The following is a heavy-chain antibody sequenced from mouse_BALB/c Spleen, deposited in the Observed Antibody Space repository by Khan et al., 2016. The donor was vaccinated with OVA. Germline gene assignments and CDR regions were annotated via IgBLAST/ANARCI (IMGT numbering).Heavy chain of an antibody. CDR1: GYSITSGYG. V-gene: IGHV3-2*02. CDR2: ISYSGST. Sequence: EVKLLESGPGLVKPSQSLSLTCTVTGYSITSGYGRNWIRQLPGNKLELMGYISYSGSTNYNPSLKSRISITRDTSKNQFFLQLNSVTTEDTATYYCARTGRIKYWGQGTTLTVSS. D-gene: IGHD1-1*01. CDR3: ARTGRIKY. J-gene: IGHJ2*01.